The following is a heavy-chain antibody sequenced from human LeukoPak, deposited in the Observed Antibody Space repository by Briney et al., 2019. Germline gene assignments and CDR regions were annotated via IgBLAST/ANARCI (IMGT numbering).Heavy chain of an antibody. CDR2: IYYSGST. D-gene: IGHD5-12*01. CDR3: ARRSGYDLYYFDY. CDR1: GGSISSGGYY. J-gene: IGHJ4*02. V-gene: IGHV4-31*03. Sequence: SETLSLTCTVSGGSISSGGYYWSWIRQHPGKGLEWIGYIYYSGSTYYNPSLKSRVTISVDTSKNQFSLKLSSVTAADTAVYYCARRSGYDLYYFDYWGQGTLVTVSS.